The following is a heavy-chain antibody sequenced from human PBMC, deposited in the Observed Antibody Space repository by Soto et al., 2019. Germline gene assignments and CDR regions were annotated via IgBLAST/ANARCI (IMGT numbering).Heavy chain of an antibody. V-gene: IGHV1-18*01. CDR2: ISAYNGNT. D-gene: IGHD3-3*01. CDR1: GYTFTSYG. CDR3: ARDRTIFGVVRPDDAFDI. Sequence: GPVKVSCKASGYTFTSYGISWVRQAPGQGLEWMGWISAYNGNTNYAQKLQGRVTMTTDTSTSTAYMELRSLRSDDTAVYYCARDRTIFGVVRPDDAFDIWGQGTMVTVSS. J-gene: IGHJ3*02.